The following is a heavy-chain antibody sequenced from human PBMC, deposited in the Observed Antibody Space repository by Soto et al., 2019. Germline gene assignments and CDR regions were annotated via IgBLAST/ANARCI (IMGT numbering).Heavy chain of an antibody. Sequence: QVQLVQSGSEGKEPGASMKISCQASGYTFTRYDITWVRQATGQGLERLGWMNPQTGNTAYAEKFQGRVTMTRSTSINTAYMELSGLRSEDTAVYYCARLSEESSSSNYYYFYMDVWGKGSTVTVSS. CDR2: MNPQTGNT. CDR3: ARLSEESSSSNYYYFYMDV. J-gene: IGHJ6*03. D-gene: IGHD6-6*01. CDR1: GYTFTRYD. V-gene: IGHV1-8*01.